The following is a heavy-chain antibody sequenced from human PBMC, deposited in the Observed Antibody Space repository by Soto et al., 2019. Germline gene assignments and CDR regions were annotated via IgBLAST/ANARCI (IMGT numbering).Heavy chain of an antibody. D-gene: IGHD5-12*01. CDR3: AKVRGSSGWSVSVWDV. V-gene: IGHV3-20*04. CDR2: LNWVGGKI. Sequence: PGGSLRLSCVISGVTFDDYGMSWVRQPPGKGLEWVSALNWVGGKITYADSVKGRFFISRDNAKNSLYLQMNSLRAEDTALYYCAKVRGSSGWSVSVWDVWGQGTTVTVSS. J-gene: IGHJ6*02. CDR1: GVTFDDYG.